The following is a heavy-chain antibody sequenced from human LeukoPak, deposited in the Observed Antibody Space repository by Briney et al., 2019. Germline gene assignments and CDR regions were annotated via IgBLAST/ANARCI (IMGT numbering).Heavy chain of an antibody. D-gene: IGHD6-19*01. CDR3: SREGDNSCWYMRAFDI. CDR2: ISSSSAYI. Sequence: AGSLRLSCAASGFTFSSYAMNWVRQSPGKGLEWVSFISSSSAYIYYADSVKGRFTISRDNAKNSLYLQMNGLRAEDTAVYYCSREGDNSCWYMRAFDIRGQGTMVTVSS. CDR1: GFTFSSYA. V-gene: IGHV3-21*01. J-gene: IGHJ3*02.